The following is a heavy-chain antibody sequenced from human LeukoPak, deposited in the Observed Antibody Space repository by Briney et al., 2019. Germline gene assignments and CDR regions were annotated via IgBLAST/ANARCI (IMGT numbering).Heavy chain of an antibody. Sequence: GGSLRLSCAASGFTFSSYSMIWVRQAPGKGLEWVSYISSSSSTIYYADSVKGRFTISRDNAKNSLYLQMNSLRAEDTAVYYCAREKGPTGYCSSTSCPINWFDPWGQGTLVTVSS. D-gene: IGHD2-2*01. CDR3: AREKGPTGYCSSTSCPINWFDP. V-gene: IGHV3-48*04. J-gene: IGHJ5*02. CDR1: GFTFSSYS. CDR2: ISSSSSTI.